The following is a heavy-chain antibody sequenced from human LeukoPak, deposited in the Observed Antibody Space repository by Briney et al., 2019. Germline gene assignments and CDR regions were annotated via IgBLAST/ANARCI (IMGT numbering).Heavy chain of an antibody. CDR3: ARGGDGSNSLINY. Sequence: PGGSLRLSCEASGFSFNKYWMHWVRQVPGKGPVWVSRINPDGSTTNYADSVKGRFSISRDNAKSIMYLQMNSLSVEGTAVYYCARGGDGSNSLINYWGQGTLVTVSS. CDR1: GFSFNKYW. D-gene: IGHD5-24*01. CDR2: INPDGSTT. J-gene: IGHJ4*02. V-gene: IGHV3-74*01.